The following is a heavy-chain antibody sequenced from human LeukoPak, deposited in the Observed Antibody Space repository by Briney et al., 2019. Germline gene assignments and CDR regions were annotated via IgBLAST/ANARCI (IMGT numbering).Heavy chain of an antibody. CDR3: AKDSMTTVPYNWFDP. Sequence: SETLSLTCTVSGGSISSYYWSWIRQPPGKGLEWIGYIYYSGSTNYNPSLKSRVTISVDTSKNQFSLKLSSVTAADTAVYYCAKDSMTTVPYNWFDPWGQGTLVTVSS. CDR1: GGSISSYY. J-gene: IGHJ5*02. CDR2: IYYSGST. D-gene: IGHD4-11*01. V-gene: IGHV4-59*01.